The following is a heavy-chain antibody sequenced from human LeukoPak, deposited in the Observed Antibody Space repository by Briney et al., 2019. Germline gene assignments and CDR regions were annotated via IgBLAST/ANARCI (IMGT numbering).Heavy chain of an antibody. D-gene: IGHD3-22*01. CDR3: AKDAGLNYYDSSGLGY. J-gene: IGHJ4*02. CDR2: ISWDGGST. V-gene: IGHV3-43*01. Sequence: GGSLRLSCAASGCTFSSYSMNWVRQAPGKGLQWVSLISWDGGSTYYADSVKGRFTISRDNSKNSLYLQMNSLRTEDTALYYCAKDAGLNYYDSSGLGYWGQGTLVTVSS. CDR1: GCTFSSYS.